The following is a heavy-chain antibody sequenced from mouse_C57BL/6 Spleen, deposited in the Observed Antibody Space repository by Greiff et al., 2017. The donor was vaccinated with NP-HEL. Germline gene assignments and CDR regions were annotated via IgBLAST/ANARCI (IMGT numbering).Heavy chain of an antibody. Sequence: VKLMESGAELVKPGASVKISCKASGYAFSSYWMNWVKQRPGKGLEWIGQIYPGDGDTNYNGKFKGKATLTADKSSSTAYMQLSSLTSEDSAVYFCARYFGYGAMDYWGQGTSVTVSS. CDR1: GYAFSSYW. CDR2: IYPGDGDT. J-gene: IGHJ4*01. V-gene: IGHV1-80*01. D-gene: IGHD2-2*01. CDR3: ARYFGYGAMDY.